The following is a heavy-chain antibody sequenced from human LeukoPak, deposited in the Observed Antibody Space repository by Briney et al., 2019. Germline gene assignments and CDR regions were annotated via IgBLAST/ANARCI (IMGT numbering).Heavy chain of an antibody. J-gene: IGHJ4*02. CDR1: GGSISGYY. D-gene: IGHD2-21*02. Sequence: PSETLSLTCTVSGGSISGYYWSWIRQPPGEGLEWIGYIYSSGSTNYNPSLGSRVTVSVDTSKNQFSLQLNSVTAADTAVYYCARFAYCGGHCWYYFDYWGQGTLVTVSS. CDR2: IYSSGST. V-gene: IGHV4-59*01. CDR3: ARFAYCGGHCWYYFDY.